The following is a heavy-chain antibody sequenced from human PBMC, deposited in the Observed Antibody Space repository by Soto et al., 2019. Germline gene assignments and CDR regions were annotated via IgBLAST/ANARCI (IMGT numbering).Heavy chain of an antibody. CDR2: INPGNGNT. J-gene: IGHJ4*02. CDR3: ARGSLTIRWN. Sequence: ASVKVSCKTSGYIFITYGLHWVRQAPGQSLEWMVWINPGNGNTNYSQKFQDRVTITRATSATTGYVELSRMRSEEKAVYYCARGSLTIRWNWGQGTPVTVSS. V-gene: IGHV1-3*01. D-gene: IGHD1-1*01. CDR1: GYIFITYG.